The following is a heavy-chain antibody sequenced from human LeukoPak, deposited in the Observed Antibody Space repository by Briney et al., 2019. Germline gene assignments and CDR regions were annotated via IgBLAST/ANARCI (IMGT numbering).Heavy chain of an antibody. D-gene: IGHD3-22*01. CDR2: ISGSGGST. CDR3: AKSNYYDSSGYYGYFDY. V-gene: IGHV3-23*01. CDR1: GFTFSSYA. J-gene: IGHJ4*02. Sequence: PGGSLRLSCAASGFTFSSYAMNWVRQAPGKGPGWVSAISGSGGSTFYAESVKGRFTISRDNSKNTLWLQMNSLRAEDTAIYYCAKSNYYDSSGYYGYFDYWGQGTLVTVSS.